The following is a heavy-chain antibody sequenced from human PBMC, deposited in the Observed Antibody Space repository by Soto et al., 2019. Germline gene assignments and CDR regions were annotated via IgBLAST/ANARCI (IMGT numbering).Heavy chain of an antibody. CDR2: INAGNGNT. CDR1: GYTFTSYA. V-gene: IGHV1-3*01. CDR3: ARGSGYYYWDDY. Sequence: ASVKVSCKASGYTFTSYAMHWVRQAPGQRLEWMGWINAGNGNTKYSQKFQGRVTITRDTSASTAYMELSSLRSEDTAVYYCARGSGYYYWDDYWGQGNLVTVS. J-gene: IGHJ4*02. D-gene: IGHD3-22*01.